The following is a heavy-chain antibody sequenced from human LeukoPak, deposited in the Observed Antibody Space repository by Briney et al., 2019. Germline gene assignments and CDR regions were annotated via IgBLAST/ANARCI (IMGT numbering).Heavy chain of an antibody. D-gene: IGHD2-2*01. CDR1: GSSISSGDYY. CDR3: ARDPVPAAPGAREAFDI. CDR2: IYYSGST. J-gene: IGHJ3*02. V-gene: IGHV4-30-4*08. Sequence: SETLSLTCTVSGSSISSGDYYWSWIRQPPGKGLEWIGYIYYSGSTYYNPSLKSRVTISVDTSKNQFSLKLSSVTAADTAVYYCARDPVPAAPGAREAFDIWGQGTMVTVSS.